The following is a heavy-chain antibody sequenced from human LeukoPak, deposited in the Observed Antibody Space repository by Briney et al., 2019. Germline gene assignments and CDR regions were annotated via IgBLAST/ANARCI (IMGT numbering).Heavy chain of an antibody. Sequence: PGGSLRPSCAASGFTVSSNYMSWVRQAPGKGLEWASVIYSGGSTYYADSVKGRFTISRDNSKNTLYLQINSLRIEDTAAYYCAREIHYGEPDYWGQGTLVTVSS. D-gene: IGHD4-17*01. V-gene: IGHV3-53*01. CDR1: GFTVSSNY. J-gene: IGHJ4*02. CDR3: AREIHYGEPDY. CDR2: IYSGGST.